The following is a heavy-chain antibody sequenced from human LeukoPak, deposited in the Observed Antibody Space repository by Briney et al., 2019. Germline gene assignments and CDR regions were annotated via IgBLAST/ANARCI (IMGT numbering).Heavy chain of an antibody. Sequence: PGGSLRLSCAASGFTFSSYCMSWVRQAPGKGLEWVANIKQDGSDKYYVDSVKGRFTISRDNAKNSLYLQMNSLRAEDTAVYYCARDRYLDYSGQGSLVTVSS. CDR1: GFTFSSYC. CDR3: ARDRYLDY. D-gene: IGHD1-14*01. CDR2: IKQDGSDK. V-gene: IGHV3-7*01. J-gene: IGHJ4*02.